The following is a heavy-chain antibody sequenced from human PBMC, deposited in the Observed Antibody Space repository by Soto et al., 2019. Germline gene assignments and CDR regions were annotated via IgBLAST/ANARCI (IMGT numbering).Heavy chain of an antibody. Sequence: PSETLSLTCAVYGGSFSGYYWSWIRQPPGKGLEWIGEINHSGSTNYNPSLKSRVTISVDTSKNQFSLKLSSVTAADTAVYYCASDRGGFWSGWGMDVWGQGTTVTVSS. D-gene: IGHD3-3*01. J-gene: IGHJ6*02. CDR1: GGSFSGYY. CDR3: ASDRGGFWSGWGMDV. CDR2: INHSGST. V-gene: IGHV4-34*01.